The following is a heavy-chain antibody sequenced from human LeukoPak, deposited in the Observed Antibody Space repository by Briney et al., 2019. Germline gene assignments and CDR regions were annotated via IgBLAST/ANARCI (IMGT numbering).Heavy chain of an antibody. D-gene: IGHD3-22*01. CDR1: GFTFSTYW. CDR3: TRVGYYYENSGLDAFDI. Sequence: GGSLRLSCAASGFTFSTYWMHWVRQAPGKGLVWVSRISSDGTSTSYADSVKGRFTISRDNAKSTLYLQMNSLRAEDTAVYYCTRVGYYYENSGLDAFDIWGQGTMVTVSS. J-gene: IGHJ3*02. V-gene: IGHV3-74*01. CDR2: ISSDGTST.